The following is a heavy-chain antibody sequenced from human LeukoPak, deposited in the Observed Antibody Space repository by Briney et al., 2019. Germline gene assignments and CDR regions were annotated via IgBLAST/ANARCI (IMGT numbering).Heavy chain of an antibody. CDR3: ATAAAAPHFDY. D-gene: IGHD6-13*01. CDR2: ISAYNGNT. V-gene: IGHV1-18*01. Sequence: GSVTVSCKASGYTFTSYGISWVGQAPGEGLEWMGWISAYNGNTKYAQTLQGRVTITTETYKRTAYMELRSLRSDDTAVYYCATAAAAPHFDYSGQGTLVTVSS. J-gene: IGHJ4*02. CDR1: GYTFTSYG.